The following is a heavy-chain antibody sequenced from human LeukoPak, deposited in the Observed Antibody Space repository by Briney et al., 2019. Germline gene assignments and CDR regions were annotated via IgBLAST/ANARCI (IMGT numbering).Heavy chain of an antibody. D-gene: IGHD4-23*01. CDR2: ISVYDGKT. J-gene: IGHJ4*02. V-gene: IGHV1-18*01. Sequence: ASVKVSCKASGYDFSSYGISCVRHVPGQGLQWMGWISVYDGKTDYGPLQGRVTMTTDTFTGTAYMELRNLRSEDTAIYYCARHMTTVVTSLDYWGQGTMVTVSS. CDR3: ARHMTTVVTSLDY. CDR1: GYDFSSYG.